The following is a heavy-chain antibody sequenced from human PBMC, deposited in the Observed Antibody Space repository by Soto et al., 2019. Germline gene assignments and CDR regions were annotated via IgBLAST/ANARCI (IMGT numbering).Heavy chain of an antibody. CDR2: IYYSGST. CDR3: ARHRYCGGDCRPIWFDP. J-gene: IGHJ5*02. Sequence: QLQLQESGPGLVKPSETLSLTCTVSGGSISSSSYYWGWIRQPPGKGLEWIGSIYYSGSTYYNPSLKSRVTISVDTSKNQFSLKLSSVTAADTALYYCARHRYCGGDCRPIWFDPWGQGTLVTVSS. CDR1: GGSISSSSYY. D-gene: IGHD2-21*02. V-gene: IGHV4-39*01.